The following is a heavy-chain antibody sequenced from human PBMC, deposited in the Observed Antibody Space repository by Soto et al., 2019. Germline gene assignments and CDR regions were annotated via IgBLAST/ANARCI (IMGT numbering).Heavy chain of an antibody. J-gene: IGHJ4*02. CDR2: IKQDGSQK. Sequence: LSCAASGLTFSSYWMSWVRHAPGKGLEWVANIKQDGSQKYYVDSVKGRFTISRDNAKNSLYLQMNSLRVEDTAVYYCASAYYYDSSGYSPGGYWGQGTLVTVPQ. CDR3: ASAYYYDSSGYSPGGY. CDR1: GLTFSSYW. V-gene: IGHV3-7*01. D-gene: IGHD3-22*01.